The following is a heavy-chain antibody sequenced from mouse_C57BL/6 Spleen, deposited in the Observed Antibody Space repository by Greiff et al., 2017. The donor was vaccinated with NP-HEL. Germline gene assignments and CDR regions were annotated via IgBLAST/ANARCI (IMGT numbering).Heavy chain of an antibody. Sequence: EVQLQESGPGMVKPSQSLSLTCTVTGYSITSGYDWHWIRHFPGNKLEWMGYISYSGSTNYNPSLKSRISITHDTSKNHFFLKLNSVTTEDTATYYCARVGTTVVARYFDVWGTGTTVTVSS. D-gene: IGHD1-1*01. V-gene: IGHV3-1*01. CDR1: GYSITSGYD. CDR3: ARVGTTVVARYFDV. CDR2: ISYSGST. J-gene: IGHJ1*03.